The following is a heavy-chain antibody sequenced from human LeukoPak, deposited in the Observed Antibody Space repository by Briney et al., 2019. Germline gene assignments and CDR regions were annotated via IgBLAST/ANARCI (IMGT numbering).Heavy chain of an antibody. V-gene: IGHV4-4*07. CDR2: IDSSGST. J-gene: IGHJ4*02. Sequence: SETLSLTCTVSGGSISRYYWNWIRQPAGKGLEWIGRIDSSGSTNYNPSLTSRVTMSVDTSRTEFSLKLSSVTAADTAVYFCARRQQNWAFDSWGQGTLVTVSS. CDR1: GGSISRYY. D-gene: IGHD7-27*01. CDR3: ARRQQNWAFDS.